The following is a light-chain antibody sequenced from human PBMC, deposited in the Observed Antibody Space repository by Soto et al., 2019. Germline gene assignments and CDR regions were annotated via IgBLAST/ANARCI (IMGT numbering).Light chain of an antibody. V-gene: IGLV2-14*03. CDR1: STDIGRYNY. J-gene: IGLJ1*01. CDR3: SSYTSSSTYV. Sequence: QSALTQPASVSGSPGQSITISCTGTSTDIGRYNYVSWYQQHPGKAPKLMIYDVSNRPSGVSNRFSGSKSGNTASLTISGLQAEDEADYYCSSYTSSSTYVFGTGTKLT. CDR2: DVS.